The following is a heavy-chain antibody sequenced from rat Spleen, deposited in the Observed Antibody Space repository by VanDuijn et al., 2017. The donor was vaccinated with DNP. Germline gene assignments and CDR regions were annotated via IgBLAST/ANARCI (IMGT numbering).Heavy chain of an antibody. CDR1: GFTFSDYG. V-gene: IGHV5-34*01. Sequence: EVQLVESGGGLVQPGRSLKLSCVASGFTFSDYGMNWIRQAPGKGLEWVAYIRSSSVTIHYAGTVKGRFTISRDNAKNTLYLQLNSLRSEDTALYYCARHGLNLFGYFDYWGQGVMVTVSS. J-gene: IGHJ2*01. CDR3: ARHGLNLFGYFDY. CDR2: IRSSSVT. D-gene: IGHD1-1*01.